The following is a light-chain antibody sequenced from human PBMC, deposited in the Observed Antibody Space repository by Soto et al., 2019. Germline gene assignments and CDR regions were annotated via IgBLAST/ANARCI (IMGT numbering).Light chain of an antibody. CDR1: QSIGSD. CDR2: GAA. J-gene: IGKJ2*01. V-gene: IGKV3-15*01. Sequence: EIVMTQSPATLSVSPGDRATLSCRARQSIGSDLAWYQLKPGKAPRLLIYGAATRATGIPAKFSGSGSRTEFSLTISSLQSEDSAVYYCQEYNIWSLYTFGQGTKLEIK. CDR3: QEYNIWSLYT.